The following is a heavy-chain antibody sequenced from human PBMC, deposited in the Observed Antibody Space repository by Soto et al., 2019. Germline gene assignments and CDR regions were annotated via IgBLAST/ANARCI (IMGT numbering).Heavy chain of an antibody. CDR3: ASRDPGTSVDY. Sequence: SETLSLTCAVSGGSFTSNNWWTWVRQPPGQGLEWIGEIYRTGSTNYKPSLKSRVTISLDKSENQFSLKVTSLTAADTAVYYCASRDPGTSVDYWGQGTLVTAPQ. D-gene: IGHD1-7*01. CDR1: GGSFTSNNW. J-gene: IGHJ4*02. CDR2: IYRTGST. V-gene: IGHV4-4*02.